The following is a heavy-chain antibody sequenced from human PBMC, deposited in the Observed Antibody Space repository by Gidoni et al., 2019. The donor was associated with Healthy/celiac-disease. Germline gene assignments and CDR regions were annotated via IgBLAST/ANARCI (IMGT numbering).Heavy chain of an antibody. CDR1: GFTFSSYG. V-gene: IGHV3-33*01. J-gene: IGHJ6*02. CDR3: ARDTAGSHYYYYYGMDV. Sequence: QVQLVESVGGVVQPGRSLRLSCAASGFTFSSYGMHWVRKAPGKGLEWVAVIWYDGSNKYYADSVKGRFTISRDNSKNTLYLQMTSRRAEDTAVYYCARDTAGSHYYYYYGMDVWGQGTTVTVSS. D-gene: IGHD6-13*01. CDR2: IWYDGSNK.